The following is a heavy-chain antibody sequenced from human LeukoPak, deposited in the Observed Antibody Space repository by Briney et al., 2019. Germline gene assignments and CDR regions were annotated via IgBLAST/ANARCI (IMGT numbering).Heavy chain of an antibody. D-gene: IGHD3-3*01. CDR1: GFTFSGSG. V-gene: IGHV3-33*01. CDR2: IWSSGNNI. Sequence: GGSLRLSCAASGFTFSGSGMHWVRQAPGKGLEWVAIIWSSGNNIHYADSVRGRFTISRDNSRNTLYLQMDSLRAEDTAVYYCARDSAPTYYDFWSGGPPYYYGMGVWGQGTTVTVSS. CDR3: ARDSAPTYYDFWSGGPPYYYGMGV. J-gene: IGHJ6*02.